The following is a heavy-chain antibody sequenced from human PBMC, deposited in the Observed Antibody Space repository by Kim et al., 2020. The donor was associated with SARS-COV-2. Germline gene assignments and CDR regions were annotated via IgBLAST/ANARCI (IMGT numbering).Heavy chain of an antibody. Sequence: GGSLRLSCAASGFTVSSNYMNWVRQAPGKGLEWVSVIYSGGSTYYTDSVKGRFTISRDNSKNTLYLQMNSLRAEDTAVYYCARGEYMYYDFWSGYRTSYYMDVWGKGTTVTVSS. CDR3: ARGEYMYYDFWSGYRTSYYMDV. J-gene: IGHJ6*03. CDR1: GFTVSSNY. V-gene: IGHV3-66*01. D-gene: IGHD3-3*01. CDR2: IYSGGST.